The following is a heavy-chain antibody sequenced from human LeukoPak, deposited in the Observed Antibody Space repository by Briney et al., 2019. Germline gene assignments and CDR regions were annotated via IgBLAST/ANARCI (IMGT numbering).Heavy chain of an antibody. Sequence: GGSLRLSCAASGFTFDDYAMHWVRQAPGKGLEWVSGISWNSGSIGYADSVKGRFTISRDNAKNSLYLQMNSLRAEDTASYYCAKDTSYYYYYGMDVWGQGTTVTVSS. CDR3: AKDTSYYYYYGMDV. V-gene: IGHV3-9*01. J-gene: IGHJ6*02. CDR2: ISWNSGSI. CDR1: GFTFDDYA.